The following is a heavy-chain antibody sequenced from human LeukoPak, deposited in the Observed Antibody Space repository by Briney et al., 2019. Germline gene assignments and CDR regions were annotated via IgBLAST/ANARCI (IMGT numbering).Heavy chain of an antibody. D-gene: IGHD3-22*01. J-gene: IGHJ4*02. V-gene: IGHV3-43*01. CDR1: GFTFGDYT. CDR2: ITWDGGSA. Sequence: GGSLRLSCAASGFTFGDYTMHWVRQAPGKGLEWISLITWDGGSAFYADSVEGRFTISRDNSKNTLYLQMTSLRAEDTAVYYCAKVQYDDSSGYLDYWGQGTLVTVSS. CDR3: AKVQYDDSSGYLDY.